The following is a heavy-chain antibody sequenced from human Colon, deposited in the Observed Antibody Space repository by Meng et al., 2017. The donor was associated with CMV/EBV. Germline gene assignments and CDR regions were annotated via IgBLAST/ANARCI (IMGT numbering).Heavy chain of an antibody. Sequence: GGSLRLSCAASGFPISNYDMSWIRLAPEKGLEWISFISDSAFSIHYADSVKGRFTISRDNSKNTLYLQMNSLRTEDTAVYYCAREMGHKKRIFDYWGQGTLVTVSS. V-gene: IGHV3-11*04. D-gene: IGHD2-15*01. J-gene: IGHJ4*02. CDR1: GFPISNYD. CDR2: ISDSAFSI. CDR3: AREMGHKKRIFDY.